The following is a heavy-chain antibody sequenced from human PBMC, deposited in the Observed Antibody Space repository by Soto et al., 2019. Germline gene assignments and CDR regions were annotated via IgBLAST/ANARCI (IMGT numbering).Heavy chain of an antibody. D-gene: IGHD2-15*01. J-gene: IGHJ4*02. Sequence: ASVKVSCKASGYTFTSYAMHWVRQAPGQRLEWMGWINAGNGNTKYSQKFQGRVTITRDTSASTAYMELGSLRSEDTAVYYCARDLGVATTFDYWGQGTLVTVSS. V-gene: IGHV1-3*01. CDR3: ARDLGVATTFDY. CDR1: GYTFTSYA. CDR2: INAGNGNT.